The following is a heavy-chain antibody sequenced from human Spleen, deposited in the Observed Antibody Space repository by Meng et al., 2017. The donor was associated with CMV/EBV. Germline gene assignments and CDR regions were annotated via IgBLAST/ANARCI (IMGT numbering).Heavy chain of an antibody. J-gene: IGHJ6*02. V-gene: IGHV1-18*01. CDR3: AREGSWSGGDFYYYYGMDV. CDR2: ISAYNGNT. D-gene: IGHD6-13*01. CDR1: GYTFTSYG. Sequence: ASVKVSCKASGYTFTSYGISWVRQAPGQGLEWMGWISAYNGNTNYAQKLQGRVTMTTDTSTSTAYMELRSLRSDDTAVYYCAREGSWSGGDFYYYYGMDVWGQGTTVTVSS.